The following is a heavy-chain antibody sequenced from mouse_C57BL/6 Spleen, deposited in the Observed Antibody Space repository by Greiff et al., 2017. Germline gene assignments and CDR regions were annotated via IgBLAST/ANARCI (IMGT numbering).Heavy chain of an antibody. J-gene: IGHJ1*03. CDR3: ARWEGYYYGSSYWYFDV. CDR2: IYPRSGNT. V-gene: IGHV1-81*01. D-gene: IGHD1-1*01. Sequence: QVQLQQSGAELARPGASVKLSCKASGYTFTSYGISWVKQRTGQGLEWIGEIYPRSGNTYYNEKFKGKATLTADKSSSTAYMELRSLTSEDSAVYFCARWEGYYYGSSYWYFDVWGTGTTVTVSS. CDR1: GYTFTSYG.